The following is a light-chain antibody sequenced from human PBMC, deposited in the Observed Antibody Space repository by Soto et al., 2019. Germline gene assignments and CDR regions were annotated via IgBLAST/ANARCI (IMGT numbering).Light chain of an antibody. CDR3: SSYTTIKTVV. V-gene: IGLV2-14*02. CDR2: EVS. CDR1: SSNVGSYKL. J-gene: IGLJ2*01. Sequence: QSALTQPASVSGSPGQSITISCTGTSSNVGSYKLVSWYQQHPGKAPKLIIFEVSNRPSGISDRFSGFKSANTAYLTISGVQPEDEADYHCSSYTTIKTVVFGGGTQLTVL.